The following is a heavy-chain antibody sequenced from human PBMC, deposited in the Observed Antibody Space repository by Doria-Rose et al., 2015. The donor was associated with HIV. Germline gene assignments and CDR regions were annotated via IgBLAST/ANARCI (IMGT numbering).Heavy chain of an antibody. V-gene: IGHV4-34*01. CDR3: ARGLLRGGWNDVDYYYGMDV. CDR1: GGSFSGYY. CDR2: INHSGST. Sequence: QVQLQESGAGLVKPSETLSLTCAVFGGSFSGYYWSWIRQPPGKGLEWIGEINHSGSTNYKTSIKSRVTISLDTSETLFSLRPRSVTAADTSVYYCARGLLRGGWNDVDYYYGMDVWGQGTTVTVSS. J-gene: IGHJ6*02. D-gene: IGHD1-1*01.